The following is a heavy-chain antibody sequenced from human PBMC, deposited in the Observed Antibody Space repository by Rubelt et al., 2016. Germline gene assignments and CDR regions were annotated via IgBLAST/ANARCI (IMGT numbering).Heavy chain of an antibody. CDR2: INAGNGNT. D-gene: IGHD2-8*01. V-gene: IGHV1-3*01. CDR1: GSTFTSYA. J-gene: IGHJ4*02. CDR3: ARAQRIRLLMVYAPTFDY. Sequence: QVQLVQSGAEVKKPGASVKVSCKASGSTFTSYAMNWVRQAPGQRLEWRGWINAGNGNTKYSQKFQGRVTITRDTSASTAYMELSSLRSEDTAVYYCARAQRIRLLMVYAPTFDYWGQGTLVTVSS.